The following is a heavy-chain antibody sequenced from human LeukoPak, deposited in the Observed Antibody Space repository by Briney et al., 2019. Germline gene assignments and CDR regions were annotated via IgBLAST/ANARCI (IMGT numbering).Heavy chain of an antibody. CDR1: GFTFSGYW. J-gene: IGHJ6*02. CDR2: IKRDGSEK. CDR3: ARGFAGIAVAGTYYAMDV. V-gene: IGHV3-7*01. Sequence: GGSLRLSCTASGFTFSGYWMTWVRRAPGKGLEWVANIKRDGSEKYYMDSVKGRFTISRDNAKNSLYLQMNSLRAEDTAVYYCARGFAGIAVAGTYYAMDVWGQGTTVTVSS. D-gene: IGHD6-19*01.